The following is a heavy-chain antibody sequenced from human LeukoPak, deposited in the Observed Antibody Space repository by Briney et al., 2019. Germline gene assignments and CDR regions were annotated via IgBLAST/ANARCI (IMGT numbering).Heavy chain of an antibody. V-gene: IGHV4-59*01. CDR2: IYNTGST. CDR3: ARESAVTYDAFDI. CDR1: GGSITNSYY. Sequence: SETLSLTRTVSGGSITNSYYWSWIRQPPGKGLEWIGYIYNTGSTNYNPSLKSRVTISVDTSKNQFSLKLTSVTAADTAVYYCARESAVTYDAFDIWGRGTMVTVSS. D-gene: IGHD4-17*01. J-gene: IGHJ3*02.